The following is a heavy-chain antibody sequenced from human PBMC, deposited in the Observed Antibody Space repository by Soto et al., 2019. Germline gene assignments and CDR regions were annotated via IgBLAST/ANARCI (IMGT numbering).Heavy chain of an antibody. CDR2: MNPNSGNT. Sequence: QVQLVQSGAEVKKPGASVKVSCKASGYTFTSYDINWVRQATGQGLEWMGWMNPNSGNTGYAQKFQGXVSIPRXXSISTAYMELSSLRSEDTAVYYCAREITAYWYFDLWGRGTLVTVSS. D-gene: IGHD3-16*01. CDR1: GYTFTSYD. J-gene: IGHJ2*01. V-gene: IGHV1-8*01. CDR3: AREITAYWYFDL.